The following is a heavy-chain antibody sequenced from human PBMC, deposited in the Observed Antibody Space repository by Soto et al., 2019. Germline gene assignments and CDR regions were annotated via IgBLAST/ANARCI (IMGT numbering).Heavy chain of an antibody. CDR3: TGDRRGYFDY. CDR2: IYTGGST. J-gene: IGHJ4*02. Sequence: PGGSLRLSCAASGFTVSSNYMSWVRQAPGKGLEWVSVIYTGGSTYYADSVKGRFTISRDNSKNTLYLQMNSLRAEDTAVYYCTGDRRGYFDYWGQGTLVTAPQ. V-gene: IGHV3-53*01. CDR1: GFTVSSNY.